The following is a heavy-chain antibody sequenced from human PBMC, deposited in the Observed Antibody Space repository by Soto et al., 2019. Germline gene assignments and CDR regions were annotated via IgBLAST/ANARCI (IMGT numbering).Heavy chain of an antibody. CDR3: AKDRRAGGNSAFYFDF. Sequence: GGSLRLSCAASGFKFSNYAMSWVRQAPGKGLEWVSLISATGGGTYYADSVKGRFTISRENSHNTLYLQVHSLTAEDTAVYYCAKDRRAGGNSAFYFDFWGQGAKVTVSS. V-gene: IGHV3-23*01. CDR1: GFKFSNYA. D-gene: IGHD3-16*01. J-gene: IGHJ4*02. CDR2: ISATGGGT.